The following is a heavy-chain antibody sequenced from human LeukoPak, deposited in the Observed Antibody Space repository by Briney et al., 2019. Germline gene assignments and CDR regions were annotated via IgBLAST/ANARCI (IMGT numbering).Heavy chain of an antibody. CDR3: TRKLVQ. CDR1: GFNFSDTW. CDR2: IKPDRSET. V-gene: IGHV3-7*02. J-gene: IGHJ4*02. D-gene: IGHD1-7*01. Sequence: GGSLRLSCAASGFNFSDTWMDWVRQAPGKGLEWVANIKPDRSETYYVDAVKGRFTISRDNAKNSLSLQMNSLRSEDTAVYYCTRKLVQWGQGTLVTVSS.